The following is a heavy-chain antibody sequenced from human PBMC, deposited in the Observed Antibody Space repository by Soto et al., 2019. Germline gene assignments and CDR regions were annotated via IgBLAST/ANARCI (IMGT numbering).Heavy chain of an antibody. D-gene: IGHD3-10*01. Sequence: ETLSLTCTVSGGSISSYYWSWIRQPPGKGLEWIGYIYYSGSTNYNPSLKSRVTISVDTSKNQFSLKLSSVTAADTAVYYCARVSWYYYGSGSYNWFDPWGQGTLVTVSS. V-gene: IGHV4-59*01. J-gene: IGHJ5*02. CDR1: GGSISSYY. CDR2: IYYSGST. CDR3: ARVSWYYYGSGSYNWFDP.